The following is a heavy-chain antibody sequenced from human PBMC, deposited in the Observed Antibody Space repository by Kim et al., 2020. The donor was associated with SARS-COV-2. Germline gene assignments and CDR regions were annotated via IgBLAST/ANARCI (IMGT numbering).Heavy chain of an antibody. D-gene: IGHD3-10*01. CDR3: ARGGMFLWFGESQGTNWFDP. Sequence: SETLSLTCTVAGGSISSGTYYWTWIRQHPGKGLEWIGYISYSGSTYYTPSLKSRVTISVDTSKNQFSLKLNSVTAADTAVYYCARGGMFLWFGESQGTNWFDPWGQGTLVIVSS. CDR2: ISYSGST. CDR1: GGSISSGTYY. J-gene: IGHJ5*02. V-gene: IGHV4-31*03.